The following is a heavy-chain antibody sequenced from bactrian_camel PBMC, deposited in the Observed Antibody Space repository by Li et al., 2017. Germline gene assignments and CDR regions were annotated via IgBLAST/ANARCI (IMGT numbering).Heavy chain of an antibody. J-gene: IGHJ4*01. D-gene: IGHD2*01. CDR3: VLRQCYGSNYYTKAASYNY. CDR1: GYTETAPY. CDR2: ITSDGST. V-gene: IGHV3S63*01. Sequence: HVQLVESGGGSVQTGGSLRLSCAVSGYTETAPYMAWFRQVPGKEREGVACITSDGSTGYADSVKGRFTISKDNAKNTLFLQMNSLKTEDTATYYCVLRQCYGSNYYTKAASYNYWGQGTQVTVS.